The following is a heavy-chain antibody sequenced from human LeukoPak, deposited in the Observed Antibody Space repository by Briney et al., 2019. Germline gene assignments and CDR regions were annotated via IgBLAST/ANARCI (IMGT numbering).Heavy chain of an antibody. CDR2: ISYDGSNK. Sequence: GGSLRHSCAASGFTFSSYAMHWVRQAPGKGLEWVAVISYDGSNKYYADSVKGRFTISRDNSKNTLYLQMNSLRAEDTAVYYCAREYCSGGSCYWGSYYYYYMDVWGKGTTVTVSS. CDR1: GFTFSSYA. CDR3: AREYCSGGSCYWGSYYYYYMDV. V-gene: IGHV3-30*04. J-gene: IGHJ6*03. D-gene: IGHD2-15*01.